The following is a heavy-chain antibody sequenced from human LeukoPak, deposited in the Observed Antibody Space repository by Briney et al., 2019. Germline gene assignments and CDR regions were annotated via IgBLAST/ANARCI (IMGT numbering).Heavy chain of an antibody. Sequence: SETLSLTCTVSGGSISSYYWSLIRQPPGKGLEWIGYIYYSGSTNYNPSLKSRVTISVDTSKNQFSLKLSSVTAADTAVYYCARTASYGGKGHFDYWGQGTLVTVSS. CDR2: IYYSGST. J-gene: IGHJ4*02. V-gene: IGHV4-59*08. CDR1: GGSISSYY. D-gene: IGHD4-23*01. CDR3: ARTASYGGKGHFDY.